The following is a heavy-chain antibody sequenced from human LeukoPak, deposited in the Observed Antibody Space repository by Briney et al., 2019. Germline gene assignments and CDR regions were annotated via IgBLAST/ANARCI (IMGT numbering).Heavy chain of an antibody. CDR1: GYTFTSYD. CDR3: ARGGDTAMVGVYYYYYYMDV. D-gene: IGHD5-18*01. V-gene: IGHV1-8*01. J-gene: IGHJ6*03. Sequence: ASVKVSCKASGYTFTSYDINWVRQATGQGLGWMGWMNPNSGNTGYAQKFQGGVTMTRNTSISTAYMELSSLRSEDTAVYYCARGGDTAMVGVYYYYYYMDVWGKGTTVTVSS. CDR2: MNPNSGNT.